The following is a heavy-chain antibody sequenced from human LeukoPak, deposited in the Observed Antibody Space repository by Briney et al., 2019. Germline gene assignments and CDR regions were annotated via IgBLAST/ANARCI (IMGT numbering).Heavy chain of an antibody. Sequence: PSETLSLTCAVYGGSFSGYYWSWIRQPPGKGLEWIGEINHSGSTNYNPSLKSRVTISVDTSKNQFSLKLSSVTAADTAVHYCARVLPGAANWFDPWGQGTLVAVSS. V-gene: IGHV4-34*01. J-gene: IGHJ5*02. CDR1: GGSFSGYY. D-gene: IGHD6-25*01. CDR2: INHSGST. CDR3: ARVLPGAANWFDP.